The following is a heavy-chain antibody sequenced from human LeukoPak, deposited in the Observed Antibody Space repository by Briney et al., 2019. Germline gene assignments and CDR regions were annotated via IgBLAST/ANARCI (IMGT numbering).Heavy chain of an antibody. CDR3: ARDSIRIFGVINNWFDP. D-gene: IGHD3-3*01. Sequence: PGGSLRLSCAASGFTFSSYAMHWVRQAPGKGLEWVAVISYDGSNKYYAESVKGRFTISRDNSKNTLYLQMNSLRAEDTAVYYCARDSIRIFGVINNWFDPWGQGTLVTVSS. CDR1: GFTFSSYA. V-gene: IGHV3-30-3*01. CDR2: ISYDGSNK. J-gene: IGHJ5*02.